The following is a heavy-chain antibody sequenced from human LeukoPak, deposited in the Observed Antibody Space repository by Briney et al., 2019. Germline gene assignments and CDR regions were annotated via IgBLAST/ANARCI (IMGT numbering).Heavy chain of an antibody. J-gene: IGHJ5*02. Sequence: GGSLRLSYAASGFTFVDYGMSWVRQAPGKGLEWVSGINWNGGSTGYADSVKGRFTISRDNAKNSLYLQMNSLRAEDTALYYCARKNYYGSGSYYAPSEGINWFDPWGQGTLVTVSS. CDR2: INWNGGST. CDR1: GFTFVDYG. V-gene: IGHV3-20*03. D-gene: IGHD3-10*01. CDR3: ARKNYYGSGSYYAPSEGINWFDP.